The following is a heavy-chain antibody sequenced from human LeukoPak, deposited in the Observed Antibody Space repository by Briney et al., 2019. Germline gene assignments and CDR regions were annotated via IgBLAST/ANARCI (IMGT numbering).Heavy chain of an antibody. CDR2: TYYRSKWYN. CDR3: ARADGDRDGYNFWFDP. Sequence: SQTLSLTCAISGDSASRNSAAWNWIRQSPSRGLGWLGRTYYRSKWYNDYAVSVESRITINPDTSKNQFSLQLNSVTPEDTAVYYCARADGDRDGYNFWFDPWGQGTLVTVSS. CDR1: GDSASRNSAA. V-gene: IGHV6-1*01. D-gene: IGHD5-24*01. J-gene: IGHJ5*02.